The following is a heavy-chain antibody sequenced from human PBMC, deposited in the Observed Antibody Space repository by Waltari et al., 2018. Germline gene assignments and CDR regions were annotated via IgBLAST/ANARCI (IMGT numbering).Heavy chain of an antibody. CDR2: IKSDGIGV. Sequence: EVQLVESGGGLVQPGGSLRLSCAASGFTFSSYWIHGVRQAPGKGLVCVSRIKSDGIGVNYAASVKGRFTISRDNAKNTVYLQMNSLRAEDTAVYYCARANPADFDYWGQGVLVTVSS. CDR1: GFTFSSYW. J-gene: IGHJ4*02. CDR3: ARANPADFDY. V-gene: IGHV3-74*01.